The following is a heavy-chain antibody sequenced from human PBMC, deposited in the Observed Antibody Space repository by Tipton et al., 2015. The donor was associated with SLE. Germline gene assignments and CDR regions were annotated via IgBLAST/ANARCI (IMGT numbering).Heavy chain of an antibody. V-gene: IGHV3-30*04. Sequence: SLRLSCAASGFTFSSYAMHWVRQAPGKGLEWVAVISYDGSNKYYADSVKGRFTISRDNSKNTLYLQTNSLRSDDTAVYYCARDPTGWRSSSTSCPFDYWGQGTLVTVSS. J-gene: IGHJ4*02. CDR3: ARDPTGWRSSSTSCPFDY. D-gene: IGHD2-2*01. CDR2: ISYDGSNK. CDR1: GFTFSSYA.